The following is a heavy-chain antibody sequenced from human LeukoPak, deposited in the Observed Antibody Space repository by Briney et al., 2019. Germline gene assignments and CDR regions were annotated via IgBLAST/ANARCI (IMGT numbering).Heavy chain of an antibody. CDR1: GGSISSYY. D-gene: IGHD1-14*01. J-gene: IGHJ4*02. CDR2: IYYSGST. V-gene: IGHV4-59*01. Sequence: PSETLSLTCTVSGGSISSYYWSWIRQPPGKGLEWIGYIYYSGSTNYNPSLKSRVTISVDTSKNQFSLKLSSVTAADTAEYYCARLKPPRYYFDYWGQGIQVIVSS. CDR3: ARLKPPRYYFDY.